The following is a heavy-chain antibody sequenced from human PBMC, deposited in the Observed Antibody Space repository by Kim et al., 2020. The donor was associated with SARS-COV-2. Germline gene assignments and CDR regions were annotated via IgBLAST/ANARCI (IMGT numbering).Heavy chain of an antibody. V-gene: IGHV3-30-3*01. D-gene: IGHD1-26*01. CDR2: ISYDGSNK. CDR3: ANALVGATHNFDY. Sequence: GGSLRLSCAASGFTFSSYAMHWVRQAPGKGLEWVAVISYDGSNKYYADSVKGRFTISRDNSKNTLYLQMNSLRAEDTAVYYCANALVGATHNFDYWGQGTLVTVSS. J-gene: IGHJ4*02. CDR1: GFTFSSYA.